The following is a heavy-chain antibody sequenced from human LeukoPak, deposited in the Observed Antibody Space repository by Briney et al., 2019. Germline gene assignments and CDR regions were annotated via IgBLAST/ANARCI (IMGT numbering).Heavy chain of an antibody. V-gene: IGHV3-33*01. Sequence: SGGSLRLSCAASGFIFSTYGMHWVRQAPGQGLEWVAFIWYDGSDKYYAESVKGRFAISRDNSKNTLYLQMNSLTAEDTAMYYCAREGGHQLGSFDYWGQGTLVTVSS. CDR3: AREGGHQLGSFDY. D-gene: IGHD6-13*01. CDR1: GFIFSTYG. J-gene: IGHJ4*02. CDR2: IWYDGSDK.